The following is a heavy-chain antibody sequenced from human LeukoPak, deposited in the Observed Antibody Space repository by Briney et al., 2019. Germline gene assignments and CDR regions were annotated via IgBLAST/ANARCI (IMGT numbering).Heavy chain of an antibody. J-gene: IGHJ4*02. CDR2: ISGSGGST. Sequence: GGSLRLSCAAAGFAFSSYTMGWVRQAPGKGLEWVSAISGSGGSTYYADSVKGRFTISRDNSKNTLYVQMNSLRAEDTAVYYCAKKTSYCGGDCYPYYFDHWGQGTLVTVSS. V-gene: IGHV3-23*01. D-gene: IGHD2-21*02. CDR1: GFAFSSYT. CDR3: AKKTSYCGGDCYPYYFDH.